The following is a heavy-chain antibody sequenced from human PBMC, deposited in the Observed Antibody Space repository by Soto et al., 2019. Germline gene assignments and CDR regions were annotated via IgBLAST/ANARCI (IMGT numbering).Heavy chain of an antibody. CDR3: ARVVMPTVPASYCSGMDV. J-gene: IGHJ6*02. Sequence: QVQLVQSGAEVKKPGSSVTVSCKASGGTFSSYAISWVRQAPGQGLEWMGRIIPFIGTANYAQKFQGRVTMTADESTSTDYMELTSLRSADTAVYYCARVVMPTVPASYCSGMDVWGQGTTVTVSS. D-gene: IGHD4-4*01. CDR2: IIPFIGTA. CDR1: GGTFSSYA. V-gene: IGHV1-69*18.